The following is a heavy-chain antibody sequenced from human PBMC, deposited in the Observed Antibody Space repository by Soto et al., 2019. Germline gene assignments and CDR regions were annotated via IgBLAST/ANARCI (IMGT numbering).Heavy chain of an antibody. CDR1: GAALNSGNYY. CDR2: IYVTGAV. V-gene: IGHV4-31*02. D-gene: IGHD2-21*01. CDR3: ARLRIATNNYKWFDP. Sequence: SETLSLTCSVSGAALNSGNYYWSWIRQVPGKGLEWIGHIYVTGAVDYNPSLRDRITISQDTSEGQFSLNLRLVTAADTAVYYCARLRIATNNYKWFDPWGQGTLVTVSS. J-gene: IGHJ5*02.